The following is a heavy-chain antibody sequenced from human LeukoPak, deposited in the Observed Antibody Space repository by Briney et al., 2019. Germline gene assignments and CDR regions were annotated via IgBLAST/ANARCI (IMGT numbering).Heavy chain of an antibody. CDR2: IYYSGST. Sequence: SETLSLTCTVSGGSISSGDYYWSWIRQPPGKGLEWIGYIYYSGSTNYNPSLKSRVTISVDTSKNQFSLKLTSVTAADTAVYYCARYSCSGVSCYGFDIWGQGTMVTVSS. CDR3: ARYSCSGVSCYGFDI. J-gene: IGHJ3*02. CDR1: GGSISSGDYY. D-gene: IGHD2-15*01. V-gene: IGHV4-61*08.